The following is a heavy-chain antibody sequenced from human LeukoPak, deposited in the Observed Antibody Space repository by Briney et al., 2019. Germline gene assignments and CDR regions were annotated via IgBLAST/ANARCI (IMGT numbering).Heavy chain of an antibody. D-gene: IGHD3-22*01. J-gene: IGHJ3*02. Sequence: PSETLSLTCTVSGGSISSSSYYWGWIRQPPGKGLEWIGSIYYSGSTYYNPSLKSRVTISVDTSKNQFSLKLSSVTAADTAVYYCAREVGYYDSSGYYIDAFDIWGQGTMVTVSS. V-gene: IGHV4-39*07. CDR2: IYYSGST. CDR1: GGSISSSSYY. CDR3: AREVGYYDSSGYYIDAFDI.